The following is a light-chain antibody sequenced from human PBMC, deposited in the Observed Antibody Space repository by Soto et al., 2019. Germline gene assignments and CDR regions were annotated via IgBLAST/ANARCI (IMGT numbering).Light chain of an antibody. CDR1: QSISSY. CDR3: QQSYSTPLT. Sequence: DIQMTQSPSSLSASVGDRVTITCRASQSISSYLNWYQQKPGKAPKLLIYAASSLHSGVPSRFSGSGSSTDFTLTISSLQPEDFATYYYQQSYSTPLTFGGGTKVQIK. V-gene: IGKV1-39*01. J-gene: IGKJ4*01. CDR2: AAS.